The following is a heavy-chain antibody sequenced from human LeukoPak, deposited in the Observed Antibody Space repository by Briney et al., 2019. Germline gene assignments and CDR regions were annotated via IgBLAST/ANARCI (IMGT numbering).Heavy chain of an antibody. CDR1: GFTFSSYA. D-gene: IGHD2-15*01. V-gene: IGHV3-23*01. CDR2: IRGSGAST. J-gene: IGHJ4*02. Sequence: GGSLRLSCVASGFTFSSYAMSWVRQAPGKGLEWVSNIRGSGASTYYAHSVKDRFTISRDNSKNTLYLQMNSLRAEDTAVYYCARVFSAAATVWGQGTLVTVSS. CDR3: ARVFSAAATV.